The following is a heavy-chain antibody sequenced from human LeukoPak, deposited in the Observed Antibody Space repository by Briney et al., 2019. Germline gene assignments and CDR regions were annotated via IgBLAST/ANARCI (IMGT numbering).Heavy chain of an antibody. CDR2: ISYDGSNK. CDR3: AKDLDTGYDFWSGYYSPHY. CDR1: GFTFSSYG. D-gene: IGHD3-3*01. J-gene: IGHJ4*02. Sequence: GGSLRLSCAASGFTFSSYGMHWVRQAPGKGLEWVAVISYDGSNKYYADSVKGRFTISRDNSKNTLYLQMNSLRAEDTAVYYCAKDLDTGYDFWSGYYSPHYWGQGTLVTVSS. V-gene: IGHV3-30*18.